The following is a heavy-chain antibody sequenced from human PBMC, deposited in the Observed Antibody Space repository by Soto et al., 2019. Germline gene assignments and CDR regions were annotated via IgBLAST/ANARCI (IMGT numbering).Heavy chain of an antibody. CDR3: ARAYEGDYFDY. CDR1: GFTFSSYA. V-gene: IGHV3-30-3*01. CDR2: ISYDGSNK. D-gene: IGHD3-16*01. J-gene: IGHJ4*02. Sequence: QVLLVESGGGVVQPGRSLRLSCAASGFTFSSYAMHWVRQAPGKGLEWVAVISYDGSNKYYADSVKGRFTISRDNSKNTLYLQMNSLRAEDTAVYYCARAYEGDYFDYWGQGTLVTVSS.